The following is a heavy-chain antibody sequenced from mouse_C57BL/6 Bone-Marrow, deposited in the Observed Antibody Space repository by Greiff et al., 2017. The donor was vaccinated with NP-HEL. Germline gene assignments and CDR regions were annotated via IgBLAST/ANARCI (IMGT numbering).Heavy chain of an antibody. J-gene: IGHJ4*01. CDR1: GFTFSSYA. D-gene: IGHD2-4*01. V-gene: IGHV5-4*01. CDR3: ARDMISYAMDY. Sequence: EVQRVESGGGLVKPGGSLKLSCAASGFTFSSYAMSWVRQTPEKRLEWVATISDGGSYTYYPDNVKGRFTISRDNAKNNRYLQMSHLKSEDTAMYYCARDMISYAMDYWGQGTSVTVSS. CDR2: ISDGGSYT.